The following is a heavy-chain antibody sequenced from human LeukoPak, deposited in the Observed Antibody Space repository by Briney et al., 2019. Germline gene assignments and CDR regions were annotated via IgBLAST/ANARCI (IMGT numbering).Heavy chain of an antibody. CDR2: IKQDGSEK. V-gene: IGHV3-7*01. Sequence: PGGSLRLSCAASGFTFSTYWMTWVRQAPGKGLERVANIKQDGSEKYYVDSMKGRFTVSRDNAKNSLYLQMNSLRAEDTAVYYCARKLGHYYQYMDVWGKGTTVTVSS. CDR1: GFTFSTYW. CDR3: ARKLGHYYQYMDV. D-gene: IGHD3-3*02. J-gene: IGHJ6*03.